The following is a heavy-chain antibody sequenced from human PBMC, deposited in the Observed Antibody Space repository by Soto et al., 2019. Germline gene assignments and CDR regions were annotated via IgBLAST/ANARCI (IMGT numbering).Heavy chain of an antibody. V-gene: IGHV1-46*01. Sequence: ASVKVSCKASGGTFSSYAISWVRQAPGQGLEWMGIINPSGGSTSYAQKFQGRVTMTRDTSTSTVYMELSSLRSEDTAVYYCAREGQPLEHVYYYYYSMDVWGQGTTVTVSS. CDR1: GGTFSSYA. D-gene: IGHD6-13*01. CDR3: AREGQPLEHVYYYYYSMDV. CDR2: INPSGGST. J-gene: IGHJ6*02.